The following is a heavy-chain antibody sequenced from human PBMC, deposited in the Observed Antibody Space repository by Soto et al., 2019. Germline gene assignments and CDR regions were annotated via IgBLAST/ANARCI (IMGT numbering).Heavy chain of an antibody. CDR3: ARERAGGPVDY. J-gene: IGHJ4*02. V-gene: IGHV4-38-2*02. Sequence: PSETLSFTCSFSVYSISSGFYWGWIRQPPGKGLQWIGNIYHSGNTYYNPSLKSRVTISVDTSKNQFSLRLTSVSAADTAVYFCARERAGGPVDYWGQGTMVTVSS. CDR2: IYHSGNT. CDR1: VYSISSGFY.